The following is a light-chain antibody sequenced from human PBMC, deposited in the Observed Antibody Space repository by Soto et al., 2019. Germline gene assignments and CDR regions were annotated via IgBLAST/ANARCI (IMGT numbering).Light chain of an antibody. CDR1: QSVSSY. CDR2: DAS. J-gene: IGKJ1*01. CDR3: QQRSNWPRT. Sequence: EIVLTQSPATLSLSPGERATLSCRASQSVSSYLACYQQKAGQAPRLLIYDASNRATGIPARFSGSGSGTDFTLTISSLEPEDFAVYYCQQRSNWPRTFGQGTKVDI. V-gene: IGKV3-11*01.